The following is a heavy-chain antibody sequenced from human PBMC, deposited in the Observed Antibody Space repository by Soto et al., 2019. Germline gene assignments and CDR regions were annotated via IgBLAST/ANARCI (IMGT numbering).Heavy chain of an antibody. CDR2: IYPVDSDT. D-gene: IGHD6-19*01. V-gene: IGHV5-51*01. CDR1: GYNFATDW. J-gene: IGHJ4*02. CDR3: ARPHGSGWSAFDY. Sequence: GESLKISCKGSGYNFATDWIGWVRQMPGKGLEWMGIIYPVDSDTRYSPSFQGQVTISADKSISTAYLQWSSLKASDTVMYYCARPHGSGWSAFDYWGQGTLVTVSS.